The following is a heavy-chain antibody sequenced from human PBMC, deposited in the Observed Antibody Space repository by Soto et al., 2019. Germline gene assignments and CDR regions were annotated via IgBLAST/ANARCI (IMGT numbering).Heavy chain of an antibody. D-gene: IGHD5-18*01. Sequence: QVQLVESGGGVVQPGRSLRLSFAASGFTFSSYGIHWVRQAPGKGREWVALISYDGTDKYYADSVKGRFTISRDNSKKTLYLQMSCLRPEDTAVYYCVKERYAQLWLEDYGMDVWGQGTPVTV. J-gene: IGHJ6*02. CDR1: GFTFSSYG. CDR2: ISYDGTDK. CDR3: VKERYAQLWLEDYGMDV. V-gene: IGHV3-30*18.